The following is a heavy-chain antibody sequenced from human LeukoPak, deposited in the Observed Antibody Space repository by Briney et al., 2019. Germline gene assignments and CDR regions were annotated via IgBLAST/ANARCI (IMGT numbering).Heavy chain of an antibody. CDR1: GYSITSDYY. D-gene: IGHD2-2*01. Sequence: SETLSLTCAVSGYSITSDYYWGWVRQPPGKGLEWIGTIYHSGSTYYNPSLKSRVTISVDTSKNHVSLKLRSVTAADTAVYYCARQNLVPSAHIDYWGQGIMVTVSS. J-gene: IGHJ4*02. CDR2: IYHSGST. V-gene: IGHV4-38-2*01. CDR3: ARQNLVPSAHIDY.